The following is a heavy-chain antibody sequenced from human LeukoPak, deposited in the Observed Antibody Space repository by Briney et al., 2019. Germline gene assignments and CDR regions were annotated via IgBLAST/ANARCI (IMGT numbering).Heavy chain of an antibody. J-gene: IGHJ4*02. V-gene: IGHV1-2*02. CDR2: INPNSGGT. CDR3: ARASYIIDFDY. D-gene: IGHD3-16*02. CDR1: GYTFTGYY. Sequence: ASVKVSCKTSGYTFTGYYVHWVRQAPGQGLEWMGWINPNSGGTNYAQKFQGRVTVTSDTSISTAYMELSRLRSDDAAVYYCARASYIIDFDYWGQGTLVTVSS.